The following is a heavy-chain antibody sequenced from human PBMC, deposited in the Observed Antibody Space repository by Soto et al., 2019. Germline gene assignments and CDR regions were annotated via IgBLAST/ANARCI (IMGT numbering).Heavy chain of an antibody. V-gene: IGHV4-59*01. CDR2: IYYSGST. D-gene: IGHD2-2*01. J-gene: IGHJ4*02. CDR3: AMRGHTNFDY. CDR1: GGSISSYY. Sequence: QVQLQESGPGLVKPSETLSLTCTVSGGSISSYYWSWIRQPPGKGLEWIGYIYYSGSTNYNPSLKSRVTISVDTSKNQFSVKLSSVTAADTAVYYCAMRGHTNFDYWGQGTLVTVSS.